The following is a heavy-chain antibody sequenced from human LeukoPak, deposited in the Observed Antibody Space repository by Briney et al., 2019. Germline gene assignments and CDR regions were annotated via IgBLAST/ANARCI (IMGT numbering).Heavy chain of an antibody. CDR1: GGSISSYY. J-gene: IGHJ4*02. CDR2: IYYSGST. CDR3: ARGTVAVASAFDY. Sequence: SETLSLTCTVSGGSISSYYWSWIRQPPGKGLEWIGYIYYSGSTNYNPSLKSRVTISVDTSKNQFSLKLSSVTAADTAVYYCARGTVAVASAFDYWGQGTLSPSPQ. V-gene: IGHV4-59*01. D-gene: IGHD6-19*01.